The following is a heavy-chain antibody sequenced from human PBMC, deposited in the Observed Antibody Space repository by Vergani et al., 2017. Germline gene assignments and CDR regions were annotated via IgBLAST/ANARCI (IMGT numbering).Heavy chain of an antibody. D-gene: IGHD2-8*01. Sequence: EVQLVESGGGLIQPGGSLRLSCVASGFIFSSYSMNWVRQAPGKGLEWVSYISSSGRTIYYADSVKGRFTISRDNTNNSLFLQLRSLRAEDAAVYYCARDCTSGGCPDNYGMDVWGQGATVTVSS. J-gene: IGHJ6*02. CDR3: ARDCTSGGCPDNYGMDV. CDR1: GFIFSSYS. CDR2: ISSSGRTI. V-gene: IGHV3-48*04.